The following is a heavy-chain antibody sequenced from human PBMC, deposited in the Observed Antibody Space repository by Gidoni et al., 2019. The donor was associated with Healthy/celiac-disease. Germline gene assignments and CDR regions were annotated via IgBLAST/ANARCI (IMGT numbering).Heavy chain of an antibody. CDR3: AREGLTTVTTWGPSPADDYFDY. CDR2: ISYDGRNK. V-gene: IGHV3-30*01. Sequence: QVQLVESGGGVVQPGRSLRLSCAASGFPFSSYAMPWVRQAPGKGLEGVAVISYDGRNKYYADSVKGRFTISRDNSKNTLYLQMNSLRAEDTAVYYCAREGLTTVTTWGPSPADDYFDYWGQGTLVTVSS. CDR1: GFPFSSYA. J-gene: IGHJ4*02. D-gene: IGHD4-17*01.